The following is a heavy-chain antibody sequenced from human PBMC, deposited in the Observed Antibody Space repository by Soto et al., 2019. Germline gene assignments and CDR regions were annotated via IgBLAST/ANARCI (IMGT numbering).Heavy chain of an antibody. CDR2: IYWDDDT. V-gene: IGHV2-5*02. CDR3: AHAYGGTSWPNDAFDV. J-gene: IGHJ3*01. D-gene: IGHD2-2*01. Sequence: QITLKESGPTLVKPTQTLTLTCIFSGFSFSADGVGVGWIRQPPGKALEWLALIYWDDDTRYSPSLKSRLTITKHPSKNQVVLTMTNMDPVDTATYYCAHAYGGTSWPNDAFDVWGQGTVVTVSS. CDR1: GFSFSADGVG.